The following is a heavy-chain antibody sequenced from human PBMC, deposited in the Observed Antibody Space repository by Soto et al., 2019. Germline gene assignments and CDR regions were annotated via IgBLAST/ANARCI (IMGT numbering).Heavy chain of an antibody. CDR3: VRRAQYFDGTGFHAFDI. J-gene: IGHJ3*02. Sequence: AGGSLILSCVASGYNFNKYAVSWVRQAPGKGLEWVSAISSGGDNTHYADSVKGRFTITRDNSKNMLYLEMNSLTVEDTAVYYCVRRAQYFDGTGFHAFDIWGQGTRVTVSS. D-gene: IGHD3-22*01. V-gene: IGHV3-23*01. CDR2: ISSGGDNT. CDR1: GYNFNKYA.